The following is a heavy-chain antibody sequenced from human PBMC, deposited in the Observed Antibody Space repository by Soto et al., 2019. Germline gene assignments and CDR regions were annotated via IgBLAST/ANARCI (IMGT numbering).Heavy chain of an antibody. J-gene: IGHJ4*02. CDR1: GFTFSTYS. CDR2: ISSSSSII. V-gene: IGHV3-48*02. CDR3: ARDGPVGAGPFDY. D-gene: IGHD1-26*01. Sequence: GGSLRLSCAASGFTFSTYSMNWVRQAPGKGLEWVSNISSSSSIIYYADSVKGRFTISRDNAKNSLYLQMNSLRDEDTAVYYCARDGPVGAGPFDYWGQGTLVTVSS.